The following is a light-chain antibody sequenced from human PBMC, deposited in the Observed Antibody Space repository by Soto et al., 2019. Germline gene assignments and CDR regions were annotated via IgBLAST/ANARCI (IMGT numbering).Light chain of an antibody. CDR3: QESYSTPAVS. Sequence: SGSLGDRVTITCRASQNIDNYLNWYQHKPGKAPKLLIYATSTLQSGVPPRFSGSGSGTEFTLTISTLQAEDFATYFCQESYSTPAVSFGGGTKVEI. CDR1: QNIDNY. V-gene: IGKV1-39*01. CDR2: ATS. J-gene: IGKJ4*01.